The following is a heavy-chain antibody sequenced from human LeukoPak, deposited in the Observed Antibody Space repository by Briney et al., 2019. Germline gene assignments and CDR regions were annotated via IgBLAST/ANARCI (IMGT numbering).Heavy chain of an antibody. J-gene: IGHJ4*02. Sequence: SETLSLTCTVSGGSISSYYWSWIRQPPGKGLEWIGYIYYSGSTNYNPSLKSRVTISVDTSKNQFSLKLSSVTAADTAVYYCARQINDYGDYLFDYWGQGTLVTVSS. V-gene: IGHV4-59*08. D-gene: IGHD4-17*01. CDR1: GGSISSYY. CDR3: ARQINDYGDYLFDY. CDR2: IYYSGST.